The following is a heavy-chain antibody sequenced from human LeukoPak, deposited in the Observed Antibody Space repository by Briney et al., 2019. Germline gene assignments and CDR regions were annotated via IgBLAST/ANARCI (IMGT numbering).Heavy chain of an antibody. CDR2: IYYSGST. Sequence: SSETLSLTCTVSGGSISSGDYYWSWIRQPPGKGLEWIGYIYYSGSTYYNPSLKSRVTISVDTSKNQFSLKLSSVTAADTAVYYCARGIAVAGTCWFDPWGQGTLVTVSS. CDR3: ARGIAVAGTCWFDP. J-gene: IGHJ5*02. D-gene: IGHD6-19*01. CDR1: GGSISSGDYY. V-gene: IGHV4-30-4*08.